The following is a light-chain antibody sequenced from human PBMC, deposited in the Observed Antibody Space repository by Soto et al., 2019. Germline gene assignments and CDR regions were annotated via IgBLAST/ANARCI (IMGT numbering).Light chain of an antibody. CDR3: CSYAGSSTYYV. CDR2: EGS. V-gene: IGLV2-23*01. Sequence: QSALTQPASVSGSPGQSITISCTGTSSDVGTYNLVSWYQQHPGKAPKLIIYEGSKRPSGVSNRFSGSKSGNTASLTISGLQAEDEADYYCCSYAGSSTYYVFATGTKLTVL. J-gene: IGLJ1*01. CDR1: SSDVGTYNL.